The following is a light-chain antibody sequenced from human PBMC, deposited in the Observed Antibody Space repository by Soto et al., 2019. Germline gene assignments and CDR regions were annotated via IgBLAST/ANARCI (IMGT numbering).Light chain of an antibody. CDR3: FSFTTSHTNI. CDR2: EVT. CDR1: SSDIGAYNY. J-gene: IGLJ1*01. Sequence: GASSDIGAYNYVSWFQQHPDKAPKLMIYEVTNRPSGVSNRFSGSKSGNAASLTISGLQAEDEAYYFCFSFTTSHTNIFGTGTKVTVL. V-gene: IGLV2-14*01.